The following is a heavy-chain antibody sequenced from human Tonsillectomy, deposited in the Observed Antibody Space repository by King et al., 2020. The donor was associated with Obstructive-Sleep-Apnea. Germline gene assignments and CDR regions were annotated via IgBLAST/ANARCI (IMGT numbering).Heavy chain of an antibody. D-gene: IGHD6-19*01. Sequence: QLQESGPGLVKPSETLSLTCTVSGGSISSSSYYWGWIRQPPGKGLEWIGSSYYSGSTYYNPSLKSRVTISVDTSKNQFSLKLSSVTAADTAVYYCAREGGFIAVAGCFDYWGQGTLVTVSS. CDR2: SYYSGST. CDR3: AREGGFIAVAGCFDY. CDR1: GGSISSSSYY. V-gene: IGHV4-39*07. J-gene: IGHJ4*02.